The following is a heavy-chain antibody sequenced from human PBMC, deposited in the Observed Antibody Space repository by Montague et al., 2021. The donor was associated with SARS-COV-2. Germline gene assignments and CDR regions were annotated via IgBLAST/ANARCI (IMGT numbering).Heavy chain of an antibody. D-gene: IGHD2/OR15-2a*01. Sequence: SLRLSCAASGFTFSSYGMHWVRQAPGKGLEWVAVISYDGNNKYYSDSAKGRFTISRDNSKNTLSLQMNGLRDEDTAVYYCATDLCTTSGCSDDAFHIWGQGTMATVSS. CDR1: GFTFSSYG. J-gene: IGHJ3*02. CDR3: ATDLCTTSGCSDDAFHI. V-gene: IGHV3-30*03. CDR2: ISYDGNNK.